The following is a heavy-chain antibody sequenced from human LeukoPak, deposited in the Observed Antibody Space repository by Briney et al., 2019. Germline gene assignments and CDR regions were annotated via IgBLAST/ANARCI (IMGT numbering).Heavy chain of an antibody. CDR1: GGSISSGSYY. D-gene: IGHD7-27*01. J-gene: IGHJ4*02. CDR2: VYYSGST. V-gene: IGHV4-61*01. CDR3: ASNTGTVFDY. Sequence: SETLFLTCTVSGGSISSGSYYWSWIRQPPGKGLEWIGYVYYSGSTEYNPSLRSRVTISLEMSKHQFSLNLTSVTAADTAVYYCASNTGTVFDYWGQGALVTVSS.